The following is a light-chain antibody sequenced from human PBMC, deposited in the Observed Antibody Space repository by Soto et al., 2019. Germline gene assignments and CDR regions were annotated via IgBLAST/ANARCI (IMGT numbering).Light chain of an antibody. V-gene: IGLV2-14*03. Sequence: QSVLTQPASVSGSPGQSIAISCTGTSSDVGSDYNYVSWYQQHPGKAPKLMVYDVSTRPSGVSNRFSGSKSGTTASLTISGFQAEDEADYYCGSYTSISTYVFGTGTKVTVL. CDR3: GSYTSISTYV. CDR1: SSDVGSDYNY. CDR2: DVS. J-gene: IGLJ1*01.